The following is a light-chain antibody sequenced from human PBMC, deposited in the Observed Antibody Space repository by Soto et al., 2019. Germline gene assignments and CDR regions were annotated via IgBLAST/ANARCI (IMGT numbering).Light chain of an antibody. J-gene: IGKJ5*01. V-gene: IGKV3-20*01. CDR1: QSVSSSY. CDR2: GAS. CDR3: QQYGSSPPVT. Sequence: EIVLTQSPGTLSLSPGERATLSCRASQSVSSSYLAWYQQKPGQAPRRLIYGASGRATGIPDRFSGSVSGTDFALTISRLEPEDFAVYYCQQYGSSPPVTFGQGTRLEIK.